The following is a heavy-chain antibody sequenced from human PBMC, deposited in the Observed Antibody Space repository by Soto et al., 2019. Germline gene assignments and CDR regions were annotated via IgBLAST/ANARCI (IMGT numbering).Heavy chain of an antibody. CDR2: IYATGTT. CDR1: GPSISGFS. D-gene: IGHD1-1*01. Sequence: XETLSLTCTVAGPSISGFSWSWIRKSAGKGLEWIGRIYATGTTDYNPSLKSRVMMSVDTSKKQFSLKLRSVTAADTAVYYCVRDGTKTLRDWFDHWGQGISVTVSS. V-gene: IGHV4-4*07. CDR3: VRDGTKTLRDWFDH. J-gene: IGHJ5*02.